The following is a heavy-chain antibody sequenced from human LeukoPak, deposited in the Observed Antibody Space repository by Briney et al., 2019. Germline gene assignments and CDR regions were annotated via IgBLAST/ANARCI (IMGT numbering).Heavy chain of an antibody. CDR2: FYRGDST. CDR3: AKCLGSGWYASSD. CDR1: GFTVSSSY. D-gene: IGHD6-13*01. Sequence: PGGSLRLSCAASGFTVSSSYMYWVRQAPGKGLEWVSFFYRGDSTYYAESVRGRFTISRDNSKNTLYLLMNSLIPEDTAVYYCAKCLGSGWYASSDWGQGTLVTVSS. V-gene: IGHV3-53*01. J-gene: IGHJ4*02.